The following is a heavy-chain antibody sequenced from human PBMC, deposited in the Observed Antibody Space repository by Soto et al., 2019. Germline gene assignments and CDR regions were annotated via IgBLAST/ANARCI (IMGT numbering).Heavy chain of an antibody. J-gene: IGHJ6*02. CDR3: ARGADILTGYGYYCMDV. V-gene: IGHV4-59*01. Sequence: SETLSLTCTVSGGSISSYYWSWIRQPPGKGLEWIGYIYYSGSTNYNPSLKSRVTISVDTSKNQFSLKLSSVTAADTAVYYCARGADILTGYGYYCMDVWGQGTTVTVSS. D-gene: IGHD3-9*01. CDR2: IYYSGST. CDR1: GGSISSYY.